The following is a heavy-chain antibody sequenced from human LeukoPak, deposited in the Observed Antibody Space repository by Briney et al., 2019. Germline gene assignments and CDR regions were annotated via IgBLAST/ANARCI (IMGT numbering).Heavy chain of an antibody. J-gene: IGHJ4*02. CDR3: ARGGVYYFDF. D-gene: IGHD3-16*01. V-gene: IGHV4-59*01. Sequence: PSETLSLTCTVSGGSISTYYWSWIRQPPGPGLEWIGYIHYSGGTYYDSSLKSRVTISIDTSKNQFSLELSSVTAADTAVYYCARGGVYYFDFWGQGTLVTVSS. CDR1: GGSISTYY. CDR2: IHYSGGT.